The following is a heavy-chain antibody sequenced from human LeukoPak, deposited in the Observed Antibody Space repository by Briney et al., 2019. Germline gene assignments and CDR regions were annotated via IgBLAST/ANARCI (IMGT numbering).Heavy chain of an antibody. J-gene: IGHJ5*02. Sequence: AGGSLRLSCAASGFTVSSNYMSWVRQAPGKGLEWVSVIYSGGSTYYADSVKGRFTISRDNSKNTLYLQMNSLRAEDTAVYYCARGGEYYYGSGSYFDPWGQGTLVTVSS. V-gene: IGHV3-66*01. D-gene: IGHD3-10*01. CDR3: ARGGEYYYGSGSYFDP. CDR1: GFTVSSNY. CDR2: IYSGGST.